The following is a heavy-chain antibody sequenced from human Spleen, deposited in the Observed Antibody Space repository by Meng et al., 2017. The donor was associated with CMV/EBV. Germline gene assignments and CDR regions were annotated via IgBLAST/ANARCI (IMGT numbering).Heavy chain of an antibody. CDR3: ARSPIDFWSGLCWFDS. D-gene: IGHD3-3*01. J-gene: IGHJ5*01. Sequence: SETLSLTCAVYGGSFSDFSWNWIRQPPGKGLEWIGEINQSGSTNYNPSLKSRVTISVDTSKKQFSLRLSSVTAADTAVYYGARSPIDFWSGLCWFDSWGQGTLVTVSS. CDR1: GGSFSDFS. CDR2: INQSGST. V-gene: IGHV4-34*01.